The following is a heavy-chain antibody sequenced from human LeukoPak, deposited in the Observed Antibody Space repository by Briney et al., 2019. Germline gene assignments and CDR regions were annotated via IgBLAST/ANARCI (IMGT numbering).Heavy chain of an antibody. Sequence: ASVKVSCKASGYTFTGDYMHWVRQAPGQGLEWMGWINPKSGGTNYAQKFQGGVTMTRDTSISTGYMEVSRLTSDDTAVYYCARGRYCSSTSCYRFRFDPWGQGTLVTVSS. J-gene: IGHJ5*02. V-gene: IGHV1-2*02. CDR3: ARGRYCSSTSCYRFRFDP. D-gene: IGHD2-2*01. CDR2: INPKSGGT. CDR1: GYTFTGDY.